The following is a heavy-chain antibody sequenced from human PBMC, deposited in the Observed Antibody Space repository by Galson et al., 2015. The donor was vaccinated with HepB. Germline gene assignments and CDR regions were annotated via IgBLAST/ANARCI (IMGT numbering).Heavy chain of an antibody. CDR3: ARNSASVTSLLGYFDL. D-gene: IGHD4-17*01. CDR1: GGTFSSYT. V-gene: IGHV1-69*02. Sequence: SVKVSCKASGGTFSSYTISWVRQAPGQGLEWMGRIIPILGIANYAQKFQGRVTITADKSTSTAYMELSSLRSEDTAVYYCARNSASVTSLLGYFDLWGRGTLVTVSS. J-gene: IGHJ2*01. CDR2: IIPILGIA.